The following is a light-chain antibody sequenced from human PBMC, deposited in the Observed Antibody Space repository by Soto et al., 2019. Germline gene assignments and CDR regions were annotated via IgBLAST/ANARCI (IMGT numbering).Light chain of an antibody. CDR1: QGISNY. J-gene: IGKJ1*01. CDR2: AAA. Sequence: DIHMTHTPSSMSASVGDRVTITCQASQGISNYLAWYQQNPGNVPKLLIYAAATLPSGVPSRFSGSGSGTDFTLTINSLQPEDVATYYCQKYNGAPWTFGQGTKVEIK. CDR3: QKYNGAPWT. V-gene: IGKV1-27*01.